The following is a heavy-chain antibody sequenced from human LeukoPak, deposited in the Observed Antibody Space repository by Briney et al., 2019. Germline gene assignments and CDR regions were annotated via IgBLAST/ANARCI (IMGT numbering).Heavy chain of an antibody. V-gene: IGHV3-23*01. CDR1: GFTFSSYA. CDR3: ANLPSGADTYYYYGMDV. J-gene: IGHJ6*02. Sequence: GASLRLSCAASGFTFSSYAMSWVRQAPGKGLEWVSAISGSGGSTYYADSVKGRFTISRDNSKNTLYLQMNSQRAEDTAVYYCANLPSGADTYYYYGMDVWGQGTTVTVSS. D-gene: IGHD3-10*01. CDR2: ISGSGGST.